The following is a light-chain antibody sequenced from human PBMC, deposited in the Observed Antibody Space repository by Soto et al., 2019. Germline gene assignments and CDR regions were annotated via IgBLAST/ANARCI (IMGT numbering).Light chain of an antibody. V-gene: IGKV3-15*01. CDR3: QQYRYGTRP. J-gene: IGKJ4*01. CDR1: QSVXNN. Sequence: SAAALSVSTGERATLSCRASQSVXNNFDWYRRKSGQAPRLLXACASTRAKGSPARLSGSGSVTEFTRPIDSLHSDDCAGYLFQQYRYGTRPFGGGTKVAIK. CDR2: CAS.